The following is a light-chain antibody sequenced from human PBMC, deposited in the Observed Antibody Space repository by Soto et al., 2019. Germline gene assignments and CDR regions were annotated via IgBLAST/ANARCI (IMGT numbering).Light chain of an antibody. CDR3: RQYHSTPLT. V-gene: IGKV4-1*01. J-gene: IGKJ3*01. CDR1: QSIFHSSTNKNY. CDR2: WAS. Sequence: DIVMTQSPDSLAVSLGERATINCKSSQSIFHSSTNKNYLAWYQQKPGQPPKLLFYWASTRESGVPDRFSGSGSGTDLTLTISGLQAEDVSVYYCRQYHSTPLTFGPGTKVDIK.